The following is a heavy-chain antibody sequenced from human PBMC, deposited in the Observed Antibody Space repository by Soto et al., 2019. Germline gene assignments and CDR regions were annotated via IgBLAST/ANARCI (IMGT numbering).Heavy chain of an antibody. CDR1: GFSLSTSGVG. V-gene: IGHV2-5*02. D-gene: IGHD2-15*01. CDR2: IYWDDDK. J-gene: IGHJ4*02. Sequence: SGPTLVNPTQTLTLTCTFSGFSLSTSGVGVGWIRQPPGKALEWLALIYWDDDKRYSASLKSRLTITKDTSKNQVVLTMTNMDPVDTATYYCAHRPSYCSGGSCYSGFDYWGQGTLVTVS. CDR3: AHRPSYCSGGSCYSGFDY.